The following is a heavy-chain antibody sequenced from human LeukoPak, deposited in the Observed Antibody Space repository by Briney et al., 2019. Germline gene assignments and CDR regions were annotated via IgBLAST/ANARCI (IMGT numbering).Heavy chain of an antibody. D-gene: IGHD6-13*01. J-gene: IGHJ4*02. V-gene: IGHV4-59*01. CDR2: IYYSGST. Sequence: SETLSLTCTVSGGSISSYCWSWIRQPPGKGLEWIGYIYYSGSTNYNPSLKSRVTISVDTSKNQFSLKLSSVTAADTAVYYCARDRSSSWYGRGFDYWGQGTLVTVSS. CDR1: GGSISSYC. CDR3: ARDRSSSWYGRGFDY.